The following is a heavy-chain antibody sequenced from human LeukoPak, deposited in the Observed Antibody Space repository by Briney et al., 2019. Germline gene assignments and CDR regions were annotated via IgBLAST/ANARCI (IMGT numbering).Heavy chain of an antibody. CDR1: GYTLTELS. V-gene: IGHV1-24*01. CDR2: FDPEDGET. CDR3: ATARGAIYAFDI. D-gene: IGHD3-10*01. J-gene: IGHJ3*02. Sequence: ASVKVSCKVSGYTLTELSMHWARQAPGKGLEWMGGFDPEDGETIYAQKFQGRVTMTEDTSTDTAYMELSSLRSEDTAVYYCATARGAIYAFDIWGQGTMVTVSS.